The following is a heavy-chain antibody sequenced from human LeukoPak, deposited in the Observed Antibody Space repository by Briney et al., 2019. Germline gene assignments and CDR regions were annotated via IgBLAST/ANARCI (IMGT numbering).Heavy chain of an antibody. V-gene: IGHV1-2*02. CDR2: INPKTGTA. CDR3: ARWGGVQFDP. Sequence: ASVKVSCKASGYTFTRYSIYWVRQTPGQKLEWMGWINPKTGTANSAQKFQGRVTMTRDTSISTVYMELTSLTSDDTAVYYCARWGGVQFDPWGQGTLVTVSS. D-gene: IGHD2-8*01. J-gene: IGHJ5*02. CDR1: GYTFTRYS.